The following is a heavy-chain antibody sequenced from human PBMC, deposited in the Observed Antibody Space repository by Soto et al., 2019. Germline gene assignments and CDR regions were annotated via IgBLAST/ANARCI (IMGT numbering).Heavy chain of an antibody. V-gene: IGHV1-69*12. J-gene: IGHJ4*02. Sequence: QVQLVQSGAEVKKPGSSVKVSCKASGGTFSSYAISWVRQAPGQGLEWMGGIIPIFGTSNYAQKFQGRVTITADESTSTAYMELSSLSSEDTAVYYCARVPPYGDNPASFDNWGQGTLVTVSS. CDR1: GGTFSSYA. D-gene: IGHD4-17*01. CDR3: ARVPPYGDNPASFDN. CDR2: IIPIFGTS.